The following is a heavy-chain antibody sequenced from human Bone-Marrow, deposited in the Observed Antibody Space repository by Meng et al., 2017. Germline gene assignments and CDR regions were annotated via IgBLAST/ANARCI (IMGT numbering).Heavy chain of an antibody. V-gene: IGHV3-52*01. Sequence: GGSLRLSCAASGFTFSSSWMHWVCQAPEKGLEWVADIKCDGSEKYYVDSVKGRLSISRDNAKNSLYLQLNSLRAEDMTVYYCVRISMFREIIIVLRPLDYWGQGTLVTVSS. CDR2: IKCDGSEK. CDR3: VRISMFREIIIVLRPLDY. J-gene: IGHJ4*02. CDR1: GFTFSSSW. D-gene: IGHD3-10*01.